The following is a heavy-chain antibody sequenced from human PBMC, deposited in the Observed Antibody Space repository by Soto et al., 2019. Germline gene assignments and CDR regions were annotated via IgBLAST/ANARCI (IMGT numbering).Heavy chain of an antibody. CDR1: GFTFSSYA. Sequence: GGSLRLSCAASGFTFSSYAMHWVRQAPGKGLEWVAVISYDGSNKYYADSVKGRFTISRDNSKNTLYLQMNSLRAEDTAVYYCARDGDTALFDYWGQGTLVT. V-gene: IGHV3-30-3*01. D-gene: IGHD5-18*01. J-gene: IGHJ4*02. CDR3: ARDGDTALFDY. CDR2: ISYDGSNK.